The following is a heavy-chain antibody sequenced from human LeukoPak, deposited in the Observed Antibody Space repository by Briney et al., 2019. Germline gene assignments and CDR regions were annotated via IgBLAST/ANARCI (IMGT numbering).Heavy chain of an antibody. D-gene: IGHD4-17*01. Sequence: SETLSLTCTVSGGSISSSNYYWSWIRQPPGKGLEWIGYIYYSGSTYYNPSLKSRVTISVDTSKNQFSLKLSSVTAADTAVYYCARAGGYGDLDYWGQGTLVTVSS. CDR2: IYYSGST. J-gene: IGHJ4*02. CDR3: ARAGGYGDLDY. V-gene: IGHV4-30-4*01. CDR1: GGSISSSNYY.